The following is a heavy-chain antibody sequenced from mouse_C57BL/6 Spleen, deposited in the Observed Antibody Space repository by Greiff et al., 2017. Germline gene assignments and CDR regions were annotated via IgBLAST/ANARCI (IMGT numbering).Heavy chain of an antibody. Sequence: QVQLKESGAELVRPGTSVKVSCKASGYAFTNYLIEWVKQRPGQGLEWIGVINPGSGGTNYNEKFKGKATLTADKSSSTAYMQLSSLTSEDSAVYFCARGYYDYDAYYAMDYWGQGTSVTVSS. CDR3: ARGYYDYDAYYAMDY. CDR1: GYAFTNYL. CDR2: INPGSGGT. D-gene: IGHD2-4*01. J-gene: IGHJ4*01. V-gene: IGHV1-54*01.